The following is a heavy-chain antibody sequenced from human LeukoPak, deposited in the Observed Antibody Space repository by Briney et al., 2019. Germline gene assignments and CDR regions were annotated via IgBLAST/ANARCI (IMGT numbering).Heavy chain of an antibody. D-gene: IGHD2-2*01. V-gene: IGHV3-11*06. CDR2: IGSSSSYT. CDR1: GFTFSDYY. J-gene: IGHJ3*02. Sequence: PGGSLRLSCAASGFTFSDYYMSWIRQAPGKGLEWVSYIGSSSSYTNYAHSVKGRFTISRDNAKNSLYLQMNSLRAEDTAVYYCARDREDCSSTSCYEARTGAFDIWGQGTMVTVSS. CDR3: ARDREDCSSTSCYEARTGAFDI.